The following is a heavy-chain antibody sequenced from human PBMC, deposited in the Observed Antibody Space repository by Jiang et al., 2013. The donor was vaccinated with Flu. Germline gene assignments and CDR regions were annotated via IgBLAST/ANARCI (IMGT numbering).Heavy chain of an antibody. CDR3: AKAYYDSSDWPRVSGNYFDY. CDR2: ISYDGSNK. Sequence: FTFSSYGMHWVRQXPGKGLEWVAVISYDGSNKYYADSVKGRFTISRDNSKNTLYLQMNSLRAEDTAVYYCAKAYYDSSDWPRVSGNYFDYWGQGTLVTVSS. D-gene: IGHD3-22*01. V-gene: IGHV3-30*18. CDR1: FTFSSYG. J-gene: IGHJ4*02.